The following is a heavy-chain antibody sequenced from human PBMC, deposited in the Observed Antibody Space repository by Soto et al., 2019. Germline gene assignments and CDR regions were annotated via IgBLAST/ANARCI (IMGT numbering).Heavy chain of an antibody. CDR2: ISGSGGST. CDR3: AKRRSTGATKGEFDC. J-gene: IGHJ4*02. Sequence: EVQLLESGGGLVQPGGSLRLSCAASGFTFSPYPMTWVRQAPGKGLEWVSAISGSGGSTYYADSVKGRFSISRDNSKNTLYLQMNSLRAEDTAVYYCAKRRSTGATKGEFDCWCQGTLVTVSS. D-gene: IGHD3-16*01. V-gene: IGHV3-23*01. CDR1: GFTFSPYP.